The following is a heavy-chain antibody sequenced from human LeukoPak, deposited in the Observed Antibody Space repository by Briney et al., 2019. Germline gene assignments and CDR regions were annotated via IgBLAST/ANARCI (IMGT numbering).Heavy chain of an antibody. Sequence: ASVKVSCKASGYTFTSYYMHWVRQAPGQGLEWMGIINPSGGSTSYAQKLQGRVTMTTDTSTSTAYMELRSLRSDDTAVYYCARAGGYDYVWGSYRPETEYNWFDPWGQGTLVTVSS. J-gene: IGHJ5*02. CDR2: INPSGGST. CDR1: GYTFTSYY. V-gene: IGHV1-46*01. D-gene: IGHD3-16*02. CDR3: ARAGGYDYVWGSYRPETEYNWFDP.